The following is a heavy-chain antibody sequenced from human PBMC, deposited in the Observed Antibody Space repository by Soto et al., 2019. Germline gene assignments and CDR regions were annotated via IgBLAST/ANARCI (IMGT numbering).Heavy chain of an antibody. CDR2: IYYSGST. V-gene: IGHV4-61*01. Sequence: QVQLQESGPGLVKPSETLSLTCTVSGSSVSSGTYYWHWIRQSPGQKLDWIGYIYYSGSTHYESSLKGRVTVSVDLSKNQFSLRLNSVTTADTAVYYCARDPRGDYFDSWGQGILVTVSS. CDR1: GSSVSSGTYY. CDR3: ARDPRGDYFDS. J-gene: IGHJ4*02.